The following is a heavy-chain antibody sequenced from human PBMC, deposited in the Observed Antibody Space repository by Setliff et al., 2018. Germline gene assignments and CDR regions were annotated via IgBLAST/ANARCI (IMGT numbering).Heavy chain of an antibody. J-gene: IGHJ4*02. CDR3: ARLPPLHTPMALTFDY. Sequence: SETLSLTCAVSGFSISSGYYWSWIRQPPGKGLEWIGYMYYSGDTNYNPSLKSRVTISVDTSKNQFSLELRSVTAADTAVYYCARLPPLHTPMALTFDYWGQGILVTVSS. CDR1: GFSISSGYY. CDR2: MYYSGDT. V-gene: IGHV4-59*08. D-gene: IGHD5-18*01.